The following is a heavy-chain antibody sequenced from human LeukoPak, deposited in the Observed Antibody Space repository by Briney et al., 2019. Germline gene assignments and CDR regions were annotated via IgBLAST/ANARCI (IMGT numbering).Heavy chain of an antibody. Sequence: ASVKVSCKASGYTFTGYYMHWVRQAPGQGLEWMGWINPNSGGTNYAQKFQGRVTMTRDTSISTAYMELSRLRSDDTAVYYCATVGYDILTGYPGWFDPWGQGTLVTVSS. CDR1: GYTFTGYY. V-gene: IGHV1-2*02. J-gene: IGHJ5*02. D-gene: IGHD3-9*01. CDR2: INPNSGGT. CDR3: ATVGYDILTGYPGWFDP.